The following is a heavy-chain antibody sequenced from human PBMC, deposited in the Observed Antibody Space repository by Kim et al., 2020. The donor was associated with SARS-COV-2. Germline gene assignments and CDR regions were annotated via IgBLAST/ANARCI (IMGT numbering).Heavy chain of an antibody. CDR3: ARRVGTTLSAFDF. J-gene: IGHJ3*01. V-gene: IGHV1-2*02. D-gene: IGHD1-26*01. Sequence: PQNIQGRVTITRDTSIRTAFLALSRLGSDDTAVYYCARRVGTTLSAFDFWGQGTMVTVSS.